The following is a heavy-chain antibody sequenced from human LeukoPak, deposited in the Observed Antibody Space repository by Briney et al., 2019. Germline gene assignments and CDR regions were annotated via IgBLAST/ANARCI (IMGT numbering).Heavy chain of an antibody. CDR1: GGSFSDYY. CDR3: ARVMDYYDGSGYPPPAAADY. J-gene: IGHJ4*02. D-gene: IGHD3-22*01. CDR2: INHSGST. Sequence: SETLSLTCAVYGGSFSDYYWSWIRQPPGKGLEWIGEINHSGSTNYNPSLKSRVTISVDTSKNQFSLKLTSVTAADTAVYYCARVMDYYDGSGYPPPAAADYWGQGTLVTVSS. V-gene: IGHV4-34*01.